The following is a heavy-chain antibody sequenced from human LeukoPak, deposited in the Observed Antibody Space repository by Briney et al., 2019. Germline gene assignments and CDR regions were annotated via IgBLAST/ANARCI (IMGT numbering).Heavy chain of an antibody. CDR1: GFTFDDYA. V-gene: IGHV3-43*02. Sequence: PGGSLRLSCAASGFTFDDYAMHWVRQAPGKCLEWVSLIIGDGDNTYYADSVKGRFTISRDNSKNSLYLQMNSLRTEDTALYYCATDPTYYYDSSGFCEHWGQGTLVTVSS. CDR2: IIGDGDNT. CDR3: ATDPTYYYDSSGFCEH. J-gene: IGHJ1*01. D-gene: IGHD3-22*01.